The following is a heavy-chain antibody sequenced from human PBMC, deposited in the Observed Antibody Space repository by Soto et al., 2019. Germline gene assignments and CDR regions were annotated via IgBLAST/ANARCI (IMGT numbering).Heavy chain of an antibody. Sequence: GGSQIVPWTSPEFTFVSCAMGCVSKDQGKGLEWVSDIIDSGGSTYYADSVKGRFTISRDNSKSTLYLQMNSLRAEDTALYYCAKGRSYYYYYGVDVWGQGTTVTVS. V-gene: IGHV3-23*01. CDR2: IIDSGGST. CDR1: EFTFVSCA. CDR3: AKGRSYYYYYGVDV. J-gene: IGHJ6*02.